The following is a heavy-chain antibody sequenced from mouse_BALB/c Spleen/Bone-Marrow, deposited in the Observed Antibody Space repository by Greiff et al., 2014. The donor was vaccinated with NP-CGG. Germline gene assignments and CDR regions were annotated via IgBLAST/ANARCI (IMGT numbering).Heavy chain of an antibody. Sequence: DVMLVESGGGLVQPGGSLRLSCATSGFTFTDYFMTWVRQPPGKALEWLGFIRNKANGYTAEYSASVKGRFTISRNNSQGILYLQMNTLRAEDSATYYCARGYYDDYWGQGTTLTVSS. CDR1: GFTFTDYF. V-gene: IGHV7-3*02. CDR3: ARGYYDDY. D-gene: IGHD2-4*01. CDR2: IRNKANGYTA. J-gene: IGHJ2*01.